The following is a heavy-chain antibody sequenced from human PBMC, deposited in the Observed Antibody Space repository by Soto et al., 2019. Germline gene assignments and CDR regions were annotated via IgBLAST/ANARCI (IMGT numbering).Heavy chain of an antibody. CDR2: IYYSGIT. CDR3: ARGGGVYYFDY. D-gene: IGHD2-8*02. CDR1: GGSISSYC. Sequence: PSETMCVTCIVAGGSISSYCWSWIRQPPGKGLGWIGYIYYSGITDYNPSLKSRVTISVDTSKSQFSLKLSSVTAADTAVYYCARGGGVYYFDYWGQGTLVTVSS. V-gene: IGHV4-59*01. J-gene: IGHJ4*02.